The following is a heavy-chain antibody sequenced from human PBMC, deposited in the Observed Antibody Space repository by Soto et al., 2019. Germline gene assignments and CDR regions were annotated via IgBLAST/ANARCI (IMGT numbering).Heavy chain of an antibody. V-gene: IGHV1-18*01. D-gene: IGHD2-8*01. CDR3: ARDIESVTAKHFFYYYAMDV. J-gene: IGHJ6*02. CDR2: VSANNGHT. CDR1: VFTISNYD. Sequence: XSMKNSFKASVFTISNYDLNRVRQAPGQGLEWMGWVSANNGHTNYAQNLQGRVSMTTDTSTSTAYMELRGLRFDDTAVYYCARDIESVTAKHFFYYYAMDVWGQGTTVTVSS.